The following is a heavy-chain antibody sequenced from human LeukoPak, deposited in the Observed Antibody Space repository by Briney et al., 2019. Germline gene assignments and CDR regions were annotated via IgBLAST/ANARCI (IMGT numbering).Heavy chain of an antibody. J-gene: IGHJ6*03. D-gene: IGHD3-3*01. CDR2: IYTSGST. V-gene: IGHV4-61*02. CDR3: ARGPTYYDFWSGYYYYYMDV. CDR1: GGSISSGSYY. Sequence: SQTLSLTCTVSGGSISSGSYYWSWIRQPAGKGLEWIGRIYTSGSTNYNPSLKSRVTISVDTSKNQFSLKLSSVTAADTAVYYCARGPTYYDFWSGYYYYYMDVWGKGTTVTVSS.